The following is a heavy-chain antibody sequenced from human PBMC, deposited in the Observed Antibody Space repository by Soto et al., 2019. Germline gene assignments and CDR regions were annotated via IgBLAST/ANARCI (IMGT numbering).Heavy chain of an antibody. V-gene: IGHV1-24*01. CDR3: AMVDVYVTPSPQDV. J-gene: IGHJ6*02. CDR2: FDPEDGET. D-gene: IGHD3-16*01. CDR1: GYTLTELS. Sequence: ASVKVSCKVSGYTLTELSMHWVRQAPGKGLEWMGGFDPEDGETFYAQKLQGRFTMTEDTSTDTAYMELRSLRSNDTAIYYCAMVDVYVTPSPQDVWGQGTTVTVS.